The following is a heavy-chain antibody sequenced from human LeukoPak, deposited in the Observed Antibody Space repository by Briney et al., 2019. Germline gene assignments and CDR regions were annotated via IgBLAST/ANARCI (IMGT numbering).Heavy chain of an antibody. CDR2: ISAHNGDT. V-gene: IGHV1-18*01. CDR3: TREVLKKHLLH. CDR1: GYPFSRYL. J-gene: IGHJ4*02. Sequence: ASVKVSCKTSGYPFSRYLISWVRQAPGQGLEWMGWISAHNGDTKYAQRVQDRLTMTTDTSTSTAYMELRSLTPNDTAVYYCTREVLKKHLLHWGQGTLVTVSS.